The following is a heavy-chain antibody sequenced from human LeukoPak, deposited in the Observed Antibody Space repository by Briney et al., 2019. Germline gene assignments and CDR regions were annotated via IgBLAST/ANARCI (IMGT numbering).Heavy chain of an antibody. CDR2: IWYDGSNK. J-gene: IGHJ4*02. CDR3: AKDGTTVTTLNYFDY. D-gene: IGHD4-17*01. Sequence: QPGRSLRLSCAASGFTFCSYGMHWVRQAPGKGLGWVAIIWYDGSNKYYADSVKGRFTISRDNSKNTLYLQMNSLRAEDTAVYYCAKDGTTVTTLNYFDYWGQGTLVTVSS. V-gene: IGHV3-33*06. CDR1: GFTFCSYG.